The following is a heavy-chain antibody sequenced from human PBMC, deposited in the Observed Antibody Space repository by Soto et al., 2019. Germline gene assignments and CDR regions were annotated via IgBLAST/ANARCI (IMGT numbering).Heavy chain of an antibody. CDR3: ARSLTSGYSSGWYVPWVY. Sequence: GGSLRLSCAASGFTFSSYGMHWVRQAPGKGLEWVAVIWYDGSNKYYADSVKGRFTISRDNSKNTLYLQMNSLRAEDTAVYYCARSLTSGYSSGWYVPWVYWGQGTLVTVSS. CDR2: IWYDGSNK. V-gene: IGHV3-33*01. CDR1: GFTFSSYG. D-gene: IGHD6-19*01. J-gene: IGHJ4*02.